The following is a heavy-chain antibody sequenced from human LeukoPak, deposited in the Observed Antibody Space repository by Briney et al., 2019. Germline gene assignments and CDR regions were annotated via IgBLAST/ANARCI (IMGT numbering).Heavy chain of an antibody. J-gene: IGHJ4*02. CDR2: INHSGST. V-gene: IGHV4-34*01. Sequence: SETLSLTCAVYGGSFSGYYWSWIRQPPGKGLEWIGEINHSGSTNYNPSLKSRVTVSLDTSKNQFSLKLSSVTAADTAMYYCARVRSSGWGKGFDYWGQGTLVTVSS. CDR1: GGSFSGYY. D-gene: IGHD6-19*01. CDR3: ARVRSSGWGKGFDY.